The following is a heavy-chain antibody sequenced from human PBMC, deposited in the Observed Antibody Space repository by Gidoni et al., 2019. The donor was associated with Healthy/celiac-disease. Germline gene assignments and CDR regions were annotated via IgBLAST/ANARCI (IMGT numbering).Heavy chain of an antibody. D-gene: IGHD1-1*01. V-gene: IGHV3-11*06. CDR2: ISSSSSYT. CDR3: ARDTTGWFDH. CDR1: VVTFSDYY. Sequence: QVQLVESGGCLVKPGGSLSLSCSASVVTFSDYYMSWTRQAPGKGLEWVSYISSSSSYTNYADSVKGRFTISRDNAKNSLYLQMNSLRAEDTAVYYGARDTTGWFDHWGQGTLVTVSS. J-gene: IGHJ5*02.